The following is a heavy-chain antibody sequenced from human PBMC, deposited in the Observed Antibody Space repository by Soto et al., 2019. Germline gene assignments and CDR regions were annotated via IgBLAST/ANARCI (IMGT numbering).Heavy chain of an antibody. V-gene: IGHV4-59*13. CDR2: IFDNGDV. J-gene: IGHJ4*02. Sequence: QVRLQESGPGVVRPSETLSLTCTVSGVSSTSFYWSWLRQSPGKGLEWIGYIFDNGDVKYNPSLMSRLTMSIDMSKNEFSLRLKSVTAADTAMYYCARGWGSKWYYFDFWGEGTLVTVSS. CDR3: ARGWGSKWYYFDF. CDR1: GVSSTSFY. D-gene: IGHD3-16*01.